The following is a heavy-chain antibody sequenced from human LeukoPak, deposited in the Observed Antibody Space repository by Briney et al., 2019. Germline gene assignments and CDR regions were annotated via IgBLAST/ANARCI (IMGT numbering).Heavy chain of an antibody. D-gene: IGHD3-16*02. J-gene: IGHJ4*02. CDR3: ARAPGGGANVY. V-gene: IGHV3-53*01. CDR2: IYSGGST. Sequence: PGGSLRLSCAPSGFTVSSNYMSWVRQAPGKGLEWVSVIYSGGSTYYADSVKGRFTISRDNSKNTLYLQMNSLRAEDTAVYYCARAPGGGANVYWGQGTLVTVSS. CDR1: GFTVSSNY.